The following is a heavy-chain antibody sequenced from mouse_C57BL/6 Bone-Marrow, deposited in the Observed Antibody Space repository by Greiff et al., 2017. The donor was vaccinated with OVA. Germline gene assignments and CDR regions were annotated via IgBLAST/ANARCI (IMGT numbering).Heavy chain of an antibody. Sequence: EVQGVESGGGLVKPGGSLKLSCAASGFTFSDYGMHWVRQAPEKGLEWVAYISSGSSTIYYADTVKGRVTHPRDNAKNTLFLQMTSRRSEDTAMYYCARNSGYGYFDYWGQGTTLTVSS. V-gene: IGHV5-17*01. CDR1: GFTFSDYG. D-gene: IGHD3-2*02. J-gene: IGHJ2*01. CDR2: ISSGSSTI. CDR3: ARNSGYGYFDY.